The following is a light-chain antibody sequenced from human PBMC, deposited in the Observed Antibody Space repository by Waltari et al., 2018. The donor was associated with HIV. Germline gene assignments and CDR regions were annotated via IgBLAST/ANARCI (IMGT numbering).Light chain of an antibody. CDR1: SSDVGAYTL. V-gene: IGLV2-23*02. CDR3: CSYVSEIVPCV. Sequence: QTALTQPASVSGSPGQSITISCTGTSSDVGAYTLVSWYQQHPGKAPRFIIYDVSERPAGVSNRFTGSKSGNTASLTISGLQAEDEADYYCCSYVSEIVPCVFGGGTKLTVL. CDR2: DVS. J-gene: IGLJ3*02.